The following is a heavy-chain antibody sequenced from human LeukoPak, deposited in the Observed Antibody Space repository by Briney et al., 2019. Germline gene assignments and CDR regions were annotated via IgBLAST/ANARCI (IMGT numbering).Heavy chain of an antibody. CDR2: IIPIFGTA. J-gene: IGHJ3*02. CDR3: ARDGATVTTSYAFYI. CDR1: GGTFSSYA. Sequence: GASVKVSSKASGGTFSSYAISWGRQAPGQGLEWMGGIIPIFGTANYAQKFPGRVTITTDESTSTAYMELSSLRSEDTAVYYCARDGATVTTSYAFYIWGEGTMVTVSS. V-gene: IGHV1-69*05. D-gene: IGHD4-17*01.